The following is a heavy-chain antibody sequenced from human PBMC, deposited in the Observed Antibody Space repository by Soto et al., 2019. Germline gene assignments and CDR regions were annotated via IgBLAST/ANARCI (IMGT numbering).Heavy chain of an antibody. CDR1: GGSNSSYY. D-gene: IGHD2-15*01. J-gene: IGHJ5*02. CDR2: IYYSGST. CDR3: ARYRVVVAATGWFDP. V-gene: IGHV4-59*01. Sequence: SETLSLTCTVSGGSNSSYYWSWIRQPPGKGLEWIGYIYYSGSTNYNPSLKSRVTISVDTSKNQFSLKLSSVTAADTAVYYCARYRVVVAATGWFDPWGQGTLVTVSS.